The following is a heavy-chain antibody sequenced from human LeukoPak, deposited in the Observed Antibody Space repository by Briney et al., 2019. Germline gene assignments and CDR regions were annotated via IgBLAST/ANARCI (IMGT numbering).Heavy chain of an antibody. Sequence: PSETLSLTCAVSGYSISSGYYCSWIRQPPGKGLEWIGEISQSEGTHYNPSLKSRVIMSVDTSKNQCSLKLSSVTAADTAVYYCARGTDRSKTGYWGQGTLVTVSS. V-gene: IGHV4-38-2*01. J-gene: IGHJ4*02. CDR2: ISQSEGT. D-gene: IGHD1-26*01. CDR1: GYSISSGYY. CDR3: ARGTDRSKTGY.